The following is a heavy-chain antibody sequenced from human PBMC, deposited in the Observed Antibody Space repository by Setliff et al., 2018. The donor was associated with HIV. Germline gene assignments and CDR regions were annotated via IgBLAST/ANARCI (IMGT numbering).Heavy chain of an antibody. J-gene: IGHJ5*02. CDR3: ARQPVPGGVVVPGDDWVDP. D-gene: IGHD2-2*01. CDR2: VYHSGST. CDR1: GGSISSSHW. V-gene: IGHV4-4*02. Sequence: SETLSLTCAVSGGSISSSHWWSWVRQPPGRGLEWIGEVYHSGSTNYSPSLKSRVTISVDKSKNQFSLKVTSVTTADTALYYCARQPVPGGVVVPGDDWVDPWGQGTLVTVSS.